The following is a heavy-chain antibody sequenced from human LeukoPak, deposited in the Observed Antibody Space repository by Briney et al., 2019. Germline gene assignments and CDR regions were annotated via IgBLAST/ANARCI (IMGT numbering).Heavy chain of an antibody. CDR3: AGDRFRYCSGAYCSHFEF. CDR1: GFIFDDYA. V-gene: IGHV3-9*03. D-gene: IGHD2-15*01. Sequence: SGVSLRLSCAASGFIFDDYAMHWVRQAPGKGLEWVSGINWNSGTIGYADSVKGRFTISRDNAKNSLYLQMKSRRADDMAFYYCAGDRFRYCSGAYCSHFEFWGQGTLVSVSS. CDR2: INWNSGTI. J-gene: IGHJ4*02.